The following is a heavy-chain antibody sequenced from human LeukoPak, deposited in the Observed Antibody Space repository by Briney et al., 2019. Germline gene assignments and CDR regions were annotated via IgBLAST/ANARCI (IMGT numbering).Heavy chain of an antibody. D-gene: IGHD3-10*01. CDR2: ISYDANNE. Sequence: GGSLRLSCAASVFTFSSYGMHWVRQAPGKGLEWVALISYDANNEYYADSVKGRFTISRDNSKNTLYLQMYSLRAEDTAVYYCAIDKYLYGSGGDFDYWGQGTLVAVSS. V-gene: IGHV3-30*03. J-gene: IGHJ4*02. CDR1: VFTFSSYG. CDR3: AIDKYLYGSGGDFDY.